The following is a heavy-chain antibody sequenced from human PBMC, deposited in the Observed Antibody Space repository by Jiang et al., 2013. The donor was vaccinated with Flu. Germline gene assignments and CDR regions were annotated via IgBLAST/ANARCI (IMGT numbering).Heavy chain of an antibody. CDR2: ISAYNGNT. Sequence: SGAEVKKPGASVKVSCKASGYTFTRYGISWVRQAPGQGLEWMGWISAYNGNTNYAQKLQGRVTMTTDTSTSTAYMELRSLRSDDTAVYYCARDVIYDFWSGYYYPDAFDIWGQGTMVTVSS. CDR3: ARDVIYDFWSGYYYPDAFDI. CDR1: GYTFTRYG. D-gene: IGHD3-3*01. J-gene: IGHJ3*02. V-gene: IGHV1-18*04.